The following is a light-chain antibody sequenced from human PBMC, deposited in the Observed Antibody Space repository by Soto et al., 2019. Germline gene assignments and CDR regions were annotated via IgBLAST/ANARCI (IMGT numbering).Light chain of an antibody. CDR2: KNN. Sequence: QSVLTQPASASGTPGQRVTISCSGSSCNVGGNTVNWYQQLPGTAPKLLIYKNNQRPSGVPNRFSGSKSGTTASLAISGLQSEDEADYYCAAWNDRLNGYVFGTGTKVTVL. CDR3: AAWNDRLNGYV. CDR1: SCNVGGNT. V-gene: IGLV1-44*01. J-gene: IGLJ1*01.